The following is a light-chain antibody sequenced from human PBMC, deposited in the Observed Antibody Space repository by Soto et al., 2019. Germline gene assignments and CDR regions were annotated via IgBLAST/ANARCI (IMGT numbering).Light chain of an antibody. CDR3: QVWDSSTVV. V-gene: IGLV3-9*01. CDR1: NIGSKS. J-gene: IGLJ2*01. CDR2: RDT. Sequence: SSELTQPLSVSVAPGQTARITCGGNNIGSKSVHWYQQKPGQASVLVIYRDTNRPSGIPERFSGSNSGNTATLTISRAQAGDEADYYCQVWDSSTVVFGGGTKLTVL.